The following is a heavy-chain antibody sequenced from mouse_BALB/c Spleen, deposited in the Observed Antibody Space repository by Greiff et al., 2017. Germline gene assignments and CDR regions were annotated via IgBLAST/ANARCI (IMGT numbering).Heavy chain of an antibody. CDR2: ISSGGSYT. D-gene: IGHD2-4*01. Sequence: EVKLMESGGGLVKPGGSLKLSCAASGFTFSSYTMSWVRQTPEKRLEWVATISSGGSYTYYPDSVKGRFTISRDNAKNTLYLQMSSLKSEDTAMYYCTRDDYQNFDYGGQGTTLTVSS. V-gene: IGHV5-6-4*01. J-gene: IGHJ2*01. CDR1: GFTFSSYT. CDR3: TRDDYQNFDY.